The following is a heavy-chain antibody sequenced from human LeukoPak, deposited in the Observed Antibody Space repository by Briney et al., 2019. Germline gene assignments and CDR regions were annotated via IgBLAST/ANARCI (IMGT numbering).Heavy chain of an antibody. CDR2: IQYDGNNK. D-gene: IGHD5-18*01. Sequence: PGGSLRLSCAASGFTFSSYGMHWVRQAPGKGLEWVAFIQYDGNNKYYADSVKGRFTISRDNAKNSLYLQMNSLRAEDTAVYYCARTSAAAMVKAENWYFDLWGRGTLVTVSS. CDR3: ARTSAAAMVKAENWYFDL. J-gene: IGHJ2*01. V-gene: IGHV3-30*02. CDR1: GFTFSSYG.